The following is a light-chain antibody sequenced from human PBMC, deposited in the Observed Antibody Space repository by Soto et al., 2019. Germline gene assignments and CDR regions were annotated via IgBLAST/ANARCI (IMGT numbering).Light chain of an antibody. J-gene: IGLJ2*01. Sequence: QSVLTQPPSMSAAPGQTVTISCSGSAFNIGNNYVSWYQQVPGTAPKLLIYSKNQRPAGVSDRFSGSKSGTSGTLAISGLRSEDEADYYCASWDDTLSGPVFGGGTQLTVL. CDR2: SKN. CDR3: ASWDDTLSGPV. CDR1: AFNIGNNY. V-gene: IGLV1-47*02.